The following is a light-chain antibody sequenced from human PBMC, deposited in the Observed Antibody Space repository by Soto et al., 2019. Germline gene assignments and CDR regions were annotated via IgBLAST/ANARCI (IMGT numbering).Light chain of an antibody. Sequence: EIVLAQSPATLSLSPGDGATLSCRASQSVDSYLVWYQQRPGQGPRLLIYDASKRATGVPARFSGSGSGTDFTLTISSLEPEDFAVYYCQQRSNRPTFGGGTKVEI. CDR1: QSVDSY. CDR3: QQRSNRPT. J-gene: IGKJ4*01. V-gene: IGKV3-11*01. CDR2: DAS.